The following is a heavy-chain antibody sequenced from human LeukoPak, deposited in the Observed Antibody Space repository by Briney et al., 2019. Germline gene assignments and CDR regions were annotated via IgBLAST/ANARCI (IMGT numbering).Heavy chain of an antibody. V-gene: IGHV4-59*01. CDR3: ARGDYGDYVLQAFDI. J-gene: IGHJ3*02. D-gene: IGHD4-17*01. CDR1: GGSISSYY. Sequence: SETLSLTCTVSGGSISSYYWGWIRQPPGKGLEWIGYIYYSGSTNYNPSLKSRVTISVDTSKNQFSLKLSSVTAADTAVYYCARGDYGDYVLQAFDIWGQGTMVTVSS. CDR2: IYYSGST.